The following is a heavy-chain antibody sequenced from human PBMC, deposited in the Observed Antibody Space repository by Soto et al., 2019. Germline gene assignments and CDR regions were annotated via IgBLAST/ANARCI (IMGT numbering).Heavy chain of an antibody. J-gene: IGHJ5*02. CDR2: ITSSGAA. CDR1: GFTFNNYA. CDR3: AKGESSVSARDFDP. V-gene: IGHV3-23*01. Sequence: DVQLLESGGDLAQPGGSLRLSCEASGFTFNNYAIAWVRQAPGKGLEWVSGITSSGAAYYADSVKGRFTISRDNSKNTLYLQMNCLRAEDTGVYYCAKGESSVSARDFDPWGQGTLVTVSS. D-gene: IGHD3-22*01.